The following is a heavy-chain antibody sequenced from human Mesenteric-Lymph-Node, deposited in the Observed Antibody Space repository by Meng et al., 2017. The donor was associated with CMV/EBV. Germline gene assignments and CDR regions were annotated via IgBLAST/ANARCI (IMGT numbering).Heavy chain of an antibody. CDR2: ISYDGGNK. D-gene: IGHD6-13*01. V-gene: IGHV3-30-3*01. Sequence: GGSLRLSCAASGFTFTSHAIHWVRQAPGKGLEWVALISYDGGNKYYADSVKGRFTISRDDSKNTVYLQMNSLTPEDTAVYYCARDKQQQLVLDFWGQGTLVTVSS. J-gene: IGHJ4*02. CDR3: ARDKQQQLVLDF. CDR1: GFTFTSHA.